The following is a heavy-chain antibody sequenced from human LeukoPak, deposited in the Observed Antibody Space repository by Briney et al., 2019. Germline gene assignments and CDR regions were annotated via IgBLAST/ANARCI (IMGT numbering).Heavy chain of an antibody. CDR3: ARDEAAALPGGYAFDI. Sequence: AGSLSFNGAASGFTFSSYSMNWVRQGQGQGLKGGSYISSSSSTIEYEDSVKGSFTIYRDNTTNYLYLQMKSLEAAAASVYSCARDEAAALPGGYAFDIWGQGTMVTVSS. V-gene: IGHV3-48*04. CDR1: GFTFSSYS. D-gene: IGHD2-2*01. J-gene: IGHJ3*02. CDR2: ISSSSSTI.